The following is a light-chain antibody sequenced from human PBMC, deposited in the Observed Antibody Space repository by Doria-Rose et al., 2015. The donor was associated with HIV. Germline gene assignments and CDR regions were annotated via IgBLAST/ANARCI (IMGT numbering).Light chain of an antibody. CDR2: DGS. V-gene: IGKV3-20*01. CDR3: HQYGTSWT. J-gene: IGKJ1*01. CDR1: QSFSSTY. Sequence: TQSPGTLSLSPGERATLSCRASQSFSSTYSAWYQQKPGLAPSLLIYDGSTRATGIPDRFNASGSGTDFTLTINRLEPEDFALYYCHQYGTSWTFGQGTKVEI.